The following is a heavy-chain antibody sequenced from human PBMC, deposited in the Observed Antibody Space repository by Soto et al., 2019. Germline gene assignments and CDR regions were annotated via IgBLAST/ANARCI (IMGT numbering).Heavy chain of an antibody. V-gene: IGHV3-48*03. D-gene: IGHD1-26*01. CDR3: AIGPHDYYLKGGHSHAFDI. CDR1: GFTFSSYE. J-gene: IGHJ3*02. CDR2: ISSSGSTI. Sequence: PGGSLRLSCAASGFTFSSYEMNWVRQAPGKGLEWVSYISSSGSTIYYADSVKGRFTISRDNAKNSLYLQMNSLRAEDTAVYYCAIGPHDYYLKGGHSHAFDIWGQGTMVTVSS.